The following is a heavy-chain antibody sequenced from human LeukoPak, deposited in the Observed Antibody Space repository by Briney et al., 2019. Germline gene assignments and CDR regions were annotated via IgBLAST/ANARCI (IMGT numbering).Heavy chain of an antibody. Sequence: SETLSLTCTVSGGSISSYYWSWIRQPPGKGLEWIGYIYYSGSTNYNPSLKSRVTISVDTSKNQFSLKLSSVTAADTAVYYCARHVGSEGPPLDYWGQGTLVTVSS. D-gene: IGHD3-10*01. J-gene: IGHJ4*02. CDR3: ARHVGSEGPPLDY. CDR1: GGSISSYY. CDR2: IYYSGST. V-gene: IGHV4-59*08.